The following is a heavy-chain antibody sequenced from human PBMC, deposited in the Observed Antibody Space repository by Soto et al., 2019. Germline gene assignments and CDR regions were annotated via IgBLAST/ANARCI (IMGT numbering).Heavy chain of an antibody. CDR3: ARDYYKYYDSSGYYRSPAY. J-gene: IGHJ4*02. CDR2: ISYDGSDK. D-gene: IGHD3-22*01. CDR1: GFNFSSYA. Sequence: GGSMRVSWAASGFNFSSYAMHRVRQAPGKGLEWVALISYDGSDKDYADSVKGRFTISRDNSRNTLFLQMNSLRAEDTAVYYCARDYYKYYDSSGYYRSPAYWGQGTLVTVSS. V-gene: IGHV3-30-3*01.